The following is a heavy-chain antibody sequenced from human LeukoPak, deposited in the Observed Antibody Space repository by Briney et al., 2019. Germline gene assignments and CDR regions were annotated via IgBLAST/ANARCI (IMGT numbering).Heavy chain of an antibody. J-gene: IGHJ4*02. CDR3: ASITMVRGGHFDY. D-gene: IGHD3-10*01. Sequence: PSETLSLTCTVSGYSISNGYYWGWIRQPPGKGLEWIGSIFHTENTYYNPSLKSRVTISVDTSKNQLSLMLSSVTAADTAVYYCASITMVRGGHFDYWGQGTLVTVSS. CDR2: IFHTENT. V-gene: IGHV4-38-2*02. CDR1: GYSISNGYY.